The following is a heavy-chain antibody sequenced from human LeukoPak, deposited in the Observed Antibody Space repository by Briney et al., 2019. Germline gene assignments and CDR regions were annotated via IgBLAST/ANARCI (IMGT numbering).Heavy chain of an antibody. Sequence: PGGSLRLSCAASGFTFSSYSMSWVRQAPGKGLEWVSVIYSGGSTYYADSVKGRFTISRDNSKNTLYLQMNSLRAEDTAVYYCARDEGYYDSSGRFDYWGQGTLVTVSS. D-gene: IGHD3-22*01. J-gene: IGHJ4*02. CDR2: IYSGGST. CDR3: ARDEGYYDSSGRFDY. V-gene: IGHV3-66*01. CDR1: GFTFSSYS.